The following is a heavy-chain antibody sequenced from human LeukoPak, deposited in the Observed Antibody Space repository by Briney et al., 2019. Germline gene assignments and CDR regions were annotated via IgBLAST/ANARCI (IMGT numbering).Heavy chain of an antibody. V-gene: IGHV1-69*13. D-gene: IGHD6-19*01. CDR3: ARSPSLAVGFDP. J-gene: IGHJ5*02. Sequence: SVKVSCKASGCPFTSYAFSWVRQAPGQGLEWMGGIIPIFGTANYAQKFQGRVTITADESTSTAYMELSSLRSEDTAVYYCARSPSLAVGFDPWGQGTLVTVSS. CDR2: IIPIFGTA. CDR1: GCPFTSYA.